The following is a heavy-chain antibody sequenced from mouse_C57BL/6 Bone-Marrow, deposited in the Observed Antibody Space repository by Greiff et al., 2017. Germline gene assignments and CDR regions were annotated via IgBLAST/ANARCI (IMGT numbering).Heavy chain of an antibody. D-gene: IGHD2-5*01. Sequence: QVHVKQPGAELVKPGASVKMSCKASGYTFTSYWIPWVKQRPGQGLEWIGDIYPGSGSTNYNEKFKSKATLTVDTSSSAAYMQLSSLTSEDSAVYDGAIPYCSNYWYIDVWGTGTTVTVSS. CDR2: IYPGSGST. V-gene: IGHV1-55*01. CDR3: AIPYCSNYWYIDV. CDR1: GYTFTSYW. J-gene: IGHJ1*03.